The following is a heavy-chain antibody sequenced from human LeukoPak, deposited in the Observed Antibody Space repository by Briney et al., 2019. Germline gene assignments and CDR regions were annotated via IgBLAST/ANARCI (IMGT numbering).Heavy chain of an antibody. CDR1: GFSFSSYG. Sequence: GGSLRLSCEASGFSFSSYGMHWVRQAPGTGLGWVAVIYSDRSSKYYVDSVEGRFTISRDNSKNTLYLQMDSLRADHTAVYYCAKSIRLVRGVLGWGPKPSRDKDSYYMDVWGKGTTVTVSS. CDR2: IYSDRSSK. D-gene: IGHD3-10*01. V-gene: IGHV3-33*06. J-gene: IGHJ6*03. CDR3: AKSIRLVRGVLGWGPKPSRDKDSYYMDV.